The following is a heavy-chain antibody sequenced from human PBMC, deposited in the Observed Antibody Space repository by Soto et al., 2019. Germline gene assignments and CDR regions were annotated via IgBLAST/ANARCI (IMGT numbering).Heavy chain of an antibody. V-gene: IGHV1-8*01. Sequence: ASVKVSCKASGYTFTSYDINWVRQATGQGLEWMGWMNPNSSNTGYAQKFQGRVTMTRNTSISTAYMELSSLRSEDTAVYYCARVCRRFLEWLSNNYYYYYYMDVWGKGTTVTVSS. J-gene: IGHJ6*03. CDR2: MNPNSSNT. CDR3: ARVCRRFLEWLSNNYYYYYYMDV. D-gene: IGHD3-3*01. CDR1: GYTFTSYD.